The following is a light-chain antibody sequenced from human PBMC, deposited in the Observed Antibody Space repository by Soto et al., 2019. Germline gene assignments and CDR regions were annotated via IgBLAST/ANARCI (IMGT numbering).Light chain of an antibody. Sequence: DIQMTQSPSTLSGSVGDRVTITCRASQTISSWLAWYQQKPGKAPKLLIYKASTLKSGGPSRFSGSGSGTEFTLTISSLQPDEFATYYCQHYNSYSEAFGQGTKVELK. CDR2: KAS. V-gene: IGKV1-5*03. CDR1: QTISSW. J-gene: IGKJ1*01. CDR3: QHYNSYSEA.